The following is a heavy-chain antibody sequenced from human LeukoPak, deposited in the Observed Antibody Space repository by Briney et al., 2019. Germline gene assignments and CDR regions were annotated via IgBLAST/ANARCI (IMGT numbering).Heavy chain of an antibody. CDR2: VWYDGSDK. CDR3: ARAKGIAAAVLDY. D-gene: IGHD6-13*01. J-gene: IGHJ4*02. Sequence: PGGSLRLSCEASGFIFSNYDMHWVRQAPGKGLEWLAIVWYDGSDKYYADSVKGRFTISRDNSKNTLYLQMNSLRAEDTAVYYCARAKGIAAAVLDYWGQGTLVTVSS. CDR1: GFIFSNYD. V-gene: IGHV3-30*02.